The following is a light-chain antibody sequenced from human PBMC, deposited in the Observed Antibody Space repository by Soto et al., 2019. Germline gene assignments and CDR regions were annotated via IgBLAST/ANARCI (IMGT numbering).Light chain of an antibody. CDR3: QQYKSYWT. J-gene: IGKJ1*01. CDR2: EAS. CDR1: QSISNW. V-gene: IGKV1-5*03. Sequence: DIQMTQSPSTLSASVGDRVTITCRASQSISNWLAWFQQKPGKAPKLLIYEASSLVSGVPSRFSGSGSGTEFTLTISSLQPDDSATYYCQQYKSYWTFGQGAKVEIE.